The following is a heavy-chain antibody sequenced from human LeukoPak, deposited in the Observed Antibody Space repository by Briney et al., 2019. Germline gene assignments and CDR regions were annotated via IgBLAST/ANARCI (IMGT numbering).Heavy chain of an antibody. D-gene: IGHD3-3*01. CDR1: GGSISSSSYY. J-gene: IGHJ4*02. Sequence: PSETLSLTCTVSGGSISSSSYYWGWIRQPPGKGLEWIGSIYYSGSTYYNPSLKSRVTISVDTSKNQFSLKLSSVTAADTAVYYCARAPYYDFWSGQYYFDYWGQGTLVTVSS. CDR2: IYYSGST. V-gene: IGHV4-39*07. CDR3: ARAPYYDFWSGQYYFDY.